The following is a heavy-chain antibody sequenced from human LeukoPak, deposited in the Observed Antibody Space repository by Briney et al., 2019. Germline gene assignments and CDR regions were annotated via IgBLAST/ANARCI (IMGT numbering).Heavy chain of an antibody. CDR3: ARGGRGAVGATKYYFDY. J-gene: IGHJ4*02. Sequence: PSETLSLTCTVSGGSISSYYWSWIRQPPGKGLELIGYIHYSGTTYYNPSLKSQVTISVDMSKNQFSLKLNSVTAADTAVYYCARGGRGAVGATKYYFDYWGQGTLVTVSS. V-gene: IGHV4-59*01. CDR2: IHYSGTT. D-gene: IGHD1-26*01. CDR1: GGSISSYY.